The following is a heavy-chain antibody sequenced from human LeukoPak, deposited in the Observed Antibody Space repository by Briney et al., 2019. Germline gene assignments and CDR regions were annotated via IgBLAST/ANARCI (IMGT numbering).Heavy chain of an antibody. D-gene: IGHD2-21*02. Sequence: ASVKVSCMASGYTFTSYGFTWVRQAPGQGLEWMGWVSAYTGNTNYPQKLRGRVTMTTDTSTTTAYMELSSLRSEDTAVYYCATGVRVVVTAYDYWGQGTLVTVSS. V-gene: IGHV1-18*01. CDR1: GYTFTSYG. CDR2: VSAYTGNT. J-gene: IGHJ4*02. CDR3: ATGVRVVVTAYDY.